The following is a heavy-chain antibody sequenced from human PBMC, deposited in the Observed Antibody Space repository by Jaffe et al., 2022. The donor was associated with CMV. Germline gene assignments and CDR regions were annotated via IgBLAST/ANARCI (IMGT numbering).Heavy chain of an antibody. Sequence: EVQLVDSGGGLAQPGGSLRLSCAASGFAFSNYEMNWVRQAPGKGLEWILYISSSGNTIYYADSVKGRFTVSRDNAKSSLFLQMNSLRVEDTGVYYCARVDPERRTTGGYFDSWGQGALVIVSS. CDR1: GFAFSNYE. CDR2: ISSSGNTI. D-gene: IGHD1-1*01. V-gene: IGHV3-48*03. CDR3: ARVDPERRTTGGYFDS. J-gene: IGHJ4*02.